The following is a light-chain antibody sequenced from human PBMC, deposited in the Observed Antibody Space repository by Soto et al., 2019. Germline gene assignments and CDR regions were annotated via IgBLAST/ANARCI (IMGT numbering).Light chain of an antibody. CDR2: GAS. CDR3: QQYNDWPLALT. CDR1: QSVRSN. V-gene: IGKV3-15*01. J-gene: IGKJ4*01. Sequence: EIVMTQSPATLSVSPGERATLSCRASQSVRSNLAWYQQKPGQAPRLLIYGASTRASGIPDRFSGSGSWTEFTLTISSLQSEDFAVYSCQQYNDWPLALTFGGGTKVEIK.